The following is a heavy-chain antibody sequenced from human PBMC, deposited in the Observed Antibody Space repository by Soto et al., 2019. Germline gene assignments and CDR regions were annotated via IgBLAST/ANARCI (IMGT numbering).Heavy chain of an antibody. Sequence: SETLSLSCTVSGCSLCSYYWSWIRRPPGMGLEWIASISYSGTTNYDSSLKSRVTISIDTSKNQFSLKFNSVTAADTAVYYCAREGYNFGPFDYWGQGALVTVSS. J-gene: IGHJ4*02. V-gene: IGHV4-59*01. D-gene: IGHD5-18*01. CDR2: ISYSGTT. CDR3: AREGYNFGPFDY. CDR1: GCSLCSYY.